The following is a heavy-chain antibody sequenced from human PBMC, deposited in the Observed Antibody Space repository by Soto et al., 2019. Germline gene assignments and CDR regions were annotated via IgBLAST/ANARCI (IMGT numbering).Heavy chain of an antibody. Sequence: GASVKVSCKASGYTFTSYDINWVRQATGQGLEWMGWMNPNSGNTGFAQKFQGRVTITRNTSISTAYMGLSSLRSEDTAVYYCARSAPPIDYWGQGTLVTVSS. CDR3: ARSAPPIDY. CDR1: GYTFTSYD. J-gene: IGHJ4*02. V-gene: IGHV1-8*01. CDR2: MNPNSGNT.